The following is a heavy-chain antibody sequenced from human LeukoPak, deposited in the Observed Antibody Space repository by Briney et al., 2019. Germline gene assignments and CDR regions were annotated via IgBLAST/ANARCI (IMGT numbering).Heavy chain of an antibody. CDR2: INSGGSNT. J-gene: IGHJ4*02. D-gene: IGHD4-23*01. CDR3: TRDLMDYDYGDKGGNY. CDR1: GFAFSSHW. V-gene: IGHV3-74*01. Sequence: GGSLTLSCAASGFAFSSHWMHWVRQVPGKGLVWVSRINSGGSNTIYADSVEGRFTISRDNAKNTLYLQMNSLRAEDTAVYYCTRDLMDYDYGDKGGNYWGQGTLVTVSS.